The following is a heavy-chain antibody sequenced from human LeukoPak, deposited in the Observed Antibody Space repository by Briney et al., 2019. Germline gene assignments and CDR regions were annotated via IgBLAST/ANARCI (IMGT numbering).Heavy chain of an antibody. CDR3: ARAVISFGGTIAKGFDC. V-gene: IGHV4-59*01. CDR2: VYYSGST. J-gene: IGHJ4*02. Sequence: SETLSLTCTVSGGSISTYHWSWIRQPPGTGPEWIAYVYYSGSTDYSPSLKSRATISVDTSMNQFSLSLSSVTAADTAIYYCARAVISFGGTIAKGFDCWGQGTLVTVSS. CDR1: GGSISTYH. D-gene: IGHD3-16*02.